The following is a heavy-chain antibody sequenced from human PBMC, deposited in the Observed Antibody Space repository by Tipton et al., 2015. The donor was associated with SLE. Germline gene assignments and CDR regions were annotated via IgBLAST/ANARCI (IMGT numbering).Heavy chain of an antibody. CDR2: MYYSTGGT. CDR3: ARGGGETGYYMDV. CDR1: GASISSSGYY. Sequence: TLSLTCTVSGASISSSGYYWGWIRQPPGKGLEWIGSMYYSTGGTYYSPSLKSRVTISVDASKNQFSLTLSSVTAADTAVHYCARGGGETGYYMDVWGKGTTVTVSS. J-gene: IGHJ6*03. V-gene: IGHV4-39*01. D-gene: IGHD3-10*01.